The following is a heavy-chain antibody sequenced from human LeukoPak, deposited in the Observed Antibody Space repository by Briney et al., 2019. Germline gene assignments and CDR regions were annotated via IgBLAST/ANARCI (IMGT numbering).Heavy chain of an antibody. V-gene: IGHV3-48*01. CDR1: GFTFSSYS. J-gene: IGHJ4*02. CDR3: AGDLGTILPYYFDY. D-gene: IGHD3-3*01. Sequence: GGSLRLSCAASGFTFSSYSMNWVRQAPGKGLEWVSYISSSSSTIYYADSVKGRFTISRDNAKNSLYLQMNSLRAEDTAVYYCAGDLGTILPYYFDYWGQGTLVTVSS. CDR2: ISSSSSTI.